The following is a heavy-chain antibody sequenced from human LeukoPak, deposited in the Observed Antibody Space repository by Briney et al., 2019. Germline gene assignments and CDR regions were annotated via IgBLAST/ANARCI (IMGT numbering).Heavy chain of an antibody. CDR2: ISAYNGNT. V-gene: IGHV1-18*01. CDR1: GYTFTSYG. D-gene: IGHD3-22*01. J-gene: IGHJ4*02. CDR3: ARSDSSGYYLDY. Sequence: GASVKVSCKASGYTFTSYGIIWVRQAPGQGLEWMGWISAYNGNTNYAQKLQGRVTMTTDTPTSTAYMELRSLRSDDTAVYYCARSDSSGYYLDYWGQGTLVTVSS.